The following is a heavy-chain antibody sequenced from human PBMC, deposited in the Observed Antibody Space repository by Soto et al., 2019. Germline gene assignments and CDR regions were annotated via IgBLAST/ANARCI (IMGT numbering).Heavy chain of an antibody. CDR1: GFTFSSYG. CDR2: IWYDGSNK. J-gene: IGHJ6*02. D-gene: IGHD1-26*01. Sequence: QVQLVESGGGVVQPGRSLRLSCAASGFTFSSYGMHWVRQAPGKGLEWVAVIWYDGSNKYYADSVKGRFTISRDNSKNTLYLQMNSLRAEDTAVYYCAREYRRGYYYYYGMDVWGQGTTVTVSS. CDR3: AREYRRGYYYYYGMDV. V-gene: IGHV3-33*01.